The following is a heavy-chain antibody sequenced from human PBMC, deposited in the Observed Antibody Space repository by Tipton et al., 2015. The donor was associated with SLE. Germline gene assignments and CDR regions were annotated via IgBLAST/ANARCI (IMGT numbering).Heavy chain of an antibody. Sequence: TLSLTCTVSSGSISSSTYHWSWIRQPPGKGLEWIGSIYYSGTTYYKPSLKSRVTISVDTSKKHFSLKLSSVTAADTAVYYCATSPLTVWGQGTLVTVSS. CDR1: SGSISSSTYH. J-gene: IGHJ4*02. V-gene: IGHV4-39*07. CDR3: ATSPLTV. CDR2: IYYSGTT.